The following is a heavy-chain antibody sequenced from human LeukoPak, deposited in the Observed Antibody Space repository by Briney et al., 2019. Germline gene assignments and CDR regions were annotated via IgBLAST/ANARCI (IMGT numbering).Heavy chain of an antibody. CDR3: ARVSPNTVTTLQYFDY. D-gene: IGHD4-17*01. J-gene: IGHJ4*02. CDR1: GFTVSSNS. V-gene: IGHV3-53*01. Sequence: GGTLRLSCTVSGFTVSSNSMSWVRQAPGKGLEWVSFIYSDNTHYSDSVRGRFTISRDNSKNTLYLQMNSLRAEDTAVYYCARVSPNTVTTLQYFDYWGQGTLVTVSS. CDR2: IYSDNT.